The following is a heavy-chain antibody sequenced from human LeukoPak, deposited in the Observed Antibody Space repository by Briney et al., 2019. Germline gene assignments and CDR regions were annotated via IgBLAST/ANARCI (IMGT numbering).Heavy chain of an antibody. J-gene: IGHJ4*02. CDR2: ISDGGDIT. CDR1: GFTLSNNG. V-gene: IGHV3-23*01. Sequence: PGGSLRLSCAASGFTLSNNGMTWVRQAPGKGMEWVTGISDGGDITYDAGSVKGRFTVSRDNSKNILYLQMNSLRAEDTAIYYCAKTQGFFDHWGQGSLVTVSS. CDR3: AKTQGFFDH.